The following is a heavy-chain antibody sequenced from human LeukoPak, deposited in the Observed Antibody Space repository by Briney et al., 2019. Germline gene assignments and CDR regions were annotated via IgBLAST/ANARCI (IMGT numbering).Heavy chain of an antibody. CDR1: GFTVSSNY. CDR3: ARAPEWLIFDY. CDR2: IYSGGST. D-gene: IGHD6-19*01. V-gene: IGHV3-53*04. J-gene: IGHJ4*02. Sequence: PGGSLRLSCAASGFTVSSNYMSWVRQAPGKGLECVSVIYSGGSTYYADSVKGRFTISRHNSKNTLYLQMNSLRAEDTAVYYCARAPEWLIFDYWGQGTLVTVSS.